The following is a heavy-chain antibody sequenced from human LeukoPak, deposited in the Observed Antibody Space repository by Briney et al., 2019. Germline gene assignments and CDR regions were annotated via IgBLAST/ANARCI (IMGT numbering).Heavy chain of an antibody. J-gene: IGHJ4*02. D-gene: IGHD1-26*01. Sequence: PSETLSLTCTVSGYSISSGYHWGWIRQPPGKGLEWIGSIYHSGSTYYNPSLKSRVTISVDTSKNQFSLKLSSVTAADTAVYYCARKVGATDFDYWGQGTLVTVSS. CDR2: IYHSGST. CDR3: ARKVGATDFDY. V-gene: IGHV4-38-2*02. CDR1: GYSISSGYH.